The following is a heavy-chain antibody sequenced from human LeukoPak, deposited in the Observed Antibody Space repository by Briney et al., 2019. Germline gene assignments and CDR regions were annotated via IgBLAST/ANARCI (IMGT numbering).Heavy chain of an antibody. V-gene: IGHV4-34*01. CDR2: INHSGST. CDR3: ARRVALITMVRGSKTDWFDP. J-gene: IGHJ5*02. D-gene: IGHD3-10*01. CDR1: GGSFSGYY. Sequence: WETLSLTCAVYGGSFSGYYWSWIRQPPGKGLEWIGEINHSGSTNYNPSLKSRVTISVDTSKNQFSLKLSSVTAADTAVYYCARRVALITMVRGSKTDWFDPWGQGTLVTVSS.